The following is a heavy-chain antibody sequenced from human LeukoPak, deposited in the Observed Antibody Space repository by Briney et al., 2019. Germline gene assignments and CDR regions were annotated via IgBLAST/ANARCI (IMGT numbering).Heavy chain of an antibody. CDR2: INPNSGGT. V-gene: IGHV1-2*02. Sequence: ASVKVSRKASGYTFTGYYMHWVRQAPGQGLEWMGWINPNSGGTNYAQKFQGRVTMTRDTSISTAYMELSRLRSDDTAVYYCARDLSTIHYYGMDVWGQGTTVTVSS. D-gene: IGHD3-3*02. J-gene: IGHJ6*02. CDR3: ARDLSTIHYYGMDV. CDR1: GYTFTGYY.